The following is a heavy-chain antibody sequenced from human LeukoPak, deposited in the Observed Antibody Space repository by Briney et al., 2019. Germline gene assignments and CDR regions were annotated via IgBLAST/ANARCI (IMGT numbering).Heavy chain of an antibody. CDR3: ARTAGRTFDY. CDR2: INPSGGST. J-gene: IGHJ4*02. V-gene: IGHV1-46*01. Sequence: ASVKVSCKASGYTFTSYFMHWVRQAPGQGLEWMGIINPSGGSTSYAQKFQGRVTMTSDTSTSTVYMEPSSLRSEDTAVYYCARTAGRTFDYWGQGTLVTVSS. D-gene: IGHD6-6*01. CDR1: GYTFTSYF.